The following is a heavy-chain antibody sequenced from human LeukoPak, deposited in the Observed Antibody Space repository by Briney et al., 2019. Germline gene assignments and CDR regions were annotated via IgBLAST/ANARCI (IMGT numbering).Heavy chain of an antibody. D-gene: IGHD3-22*01. CDR3: ARRGDNSGYYSFDS. V-gene: IGHV5-51*01. J-gene: IGHJ4*02. Sequence: GESLKISCKGSGYRFTNYWIGWVRQMPGKGLEWMGIIYPGDSDTRYSPSFQGQVTISVDKSISTAYLQCSSLKASDTAMYYCARRGDNSGYYSFDSWGQGTLVTVSS. CDR2: IYPGDSDT. CDR1: GYRFTNYW.